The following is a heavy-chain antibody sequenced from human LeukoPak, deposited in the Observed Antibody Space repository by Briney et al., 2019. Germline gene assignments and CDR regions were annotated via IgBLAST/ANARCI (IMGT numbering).Heavy chain of an antibody. CDR2: INHSGST. J-gene: IGHJ5*02. Sequence: KSSETLSLTCAVYGGSFSGYYWSWIRQPPGKGLEWIGEINHSGSTNYNPSLKSRVTTLVDTSKNQFSLKLSSVTAADTAVYYCARSNYDFWSGYYSRFDPWGQGTLVTVSS. V-gene: IGHV4-34*01. CDR3: ARSNYDFWSGYYSRFDP. CDR1: GGSFSGYY. D-gene: IGHD3-3*01.